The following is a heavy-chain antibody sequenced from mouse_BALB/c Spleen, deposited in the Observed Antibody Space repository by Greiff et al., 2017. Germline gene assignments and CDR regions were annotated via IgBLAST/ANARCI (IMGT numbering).Heavy chain of an antibody. CDR2: ISSGGGNT. J-gene: IGHJ4*01. CDR3: ARYDYDYAMDY. CDR1: GFTFSSYT. V-gene: IGHV5-9*03. D-gene: IGHD2-4*01. Sequence: EVKVVESGGGLVKPGGSLKLSCAASGFTFSSYTMSWVRQTPEKRLEWVATISSGGGNTYYPDSVKGRFTISRDNAKNNLYLQMSSLRSEDTALYYCARYDYDYAMDYWGQGTSVTVSS.